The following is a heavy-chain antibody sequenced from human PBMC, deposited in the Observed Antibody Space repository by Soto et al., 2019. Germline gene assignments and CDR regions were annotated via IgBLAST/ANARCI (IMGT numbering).Heavy chain of an antibody. J-gene: IGHJ4*02. CDR1: GFIFSSYT. CDR2: ITYDGSNQ. CDR3: ARAPSGSYPEFDY. D-gene: IGHD1-26*01. V-gene: IGHV3-30-3*01. Sequence: GSLRLSCAASGFIFSSYTMHWVRQAPGKGLEWVGVITYDGSNQYYADSVKGRFTISRDNSRNMLFLQMNSLRPDDTAVYYCARAPSGSYPEFDYWGQGTLVTVSS.